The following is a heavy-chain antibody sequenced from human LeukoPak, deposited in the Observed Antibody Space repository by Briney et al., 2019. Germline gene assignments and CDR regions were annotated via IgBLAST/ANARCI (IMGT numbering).Heavy chain of an antibody. Sequence: GGSLKLSCAASGFTFSGSAMHWVRQASGKGLEWVGRIRSKANSYATAYAASVKGRFTISRDDSKNTAYLQMNSLKTEDTAVYYRTRRNPVQATDYWGQGTLVTVSS. CDR2: IRSKANSYAT. V-gene: IGHV3-73*01. CDR1: GFTFSGSA. J-gene: IGHJ4*02. CDR3: TRRNPVQATDY. D-gene: IGHD1-1*01.